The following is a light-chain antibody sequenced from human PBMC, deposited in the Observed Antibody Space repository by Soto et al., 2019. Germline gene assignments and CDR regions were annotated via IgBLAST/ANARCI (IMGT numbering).Light chain of an antibody. Sequence: EIVMTQSPATLSVSPGERATLSCRASQSVSSNLAWYQQKPGQAPRLLLYGASTRATDIPARFSGSGSGTEFTLTISSLQSEDFAVYYCQQYNNWPLFTFGPGTKVDIK. CDR2: GAS. CDR1: QSVSSN. V-gene: IGKV3-15*01. CDR3: QQYNNWPLFT. J-gene: IGKJ3*01.